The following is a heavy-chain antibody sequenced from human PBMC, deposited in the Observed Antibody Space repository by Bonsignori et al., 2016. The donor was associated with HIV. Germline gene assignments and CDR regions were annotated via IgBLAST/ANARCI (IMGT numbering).Heavy chain of an antibody. CDR3: TRVGDIWTTYYISEYFQY. D-gene: IGHD3-9*01. V-gene: IGHV3-49*02. CDR2: IRSKAYGGTT. Sequence: VRQMPGKGLEWVSFIRSKAYGGTTEYAASVKGRFIISRDDSNSIAYLHMNSLKTDDTAIYYCTRVGDIWTTYYISEYFQYWGQGTRSPSPQ. J-gene: IGHJ1*01.